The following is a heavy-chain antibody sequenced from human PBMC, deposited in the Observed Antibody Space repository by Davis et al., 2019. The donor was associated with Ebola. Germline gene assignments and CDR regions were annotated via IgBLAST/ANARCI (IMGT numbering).Heavy chain of an antibody. CDR2: ISAYNGNT. CDR1: GGTFSSYT. D-gene: IGHD2-8*01. V-gene: IGHV1-18*01. J-gene: IGHJ4*02. CDR3: ARDYEW. Sequence: ASVKVSCKASGGTFSSYTISWVRQAPGQGLEWVGWISAYNGNTNYAQKLQGRVTMTTDTSTSTAYMELSRLGSDDTAVYYCARDYEWWGQGTLVTVSS.